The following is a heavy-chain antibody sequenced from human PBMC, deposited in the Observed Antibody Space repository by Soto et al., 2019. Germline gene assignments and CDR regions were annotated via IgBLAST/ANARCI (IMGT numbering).Heavy chain of an antibody. J-gene: IGHJ6*03. CDR1: GYTFTSYD. Sequence: ASVKVSCKASGYTFTSYDINWVRQATGQGLEWMGWMNPNSGNTGYAQKFQGRVTMTRNTSISTAYMELSSLRSEDTAVYYCARGVTMVRGVIGYYYYMAVWGKGTTVTVSS. V-gene: IGHV1-8*01. CDR2: MNPNSGNT. CDR3: ARGVTMVRGVIGYYYYMAV. D-gene: IGHD3-10*01.